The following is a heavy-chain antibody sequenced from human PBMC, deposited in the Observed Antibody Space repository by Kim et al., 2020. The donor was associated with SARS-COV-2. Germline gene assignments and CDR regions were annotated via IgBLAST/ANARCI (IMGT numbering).Heavy chain of an antibody. CDR3: ARDLSSSGWYRVFDY. CDR1: GFTFSSYS. CDR2: ICDDGSNT. J-gene: IGHJ4*02. V-gene: IGHV3-33*01. Sequence: GGSLRLSCAASGFTFSSYSMHWVRQAPGKGLEWVAVICDDGSNTYYADSVKGRFTISRDNSKNTLYLQMNSLRAEDTAVYYCARDLSSSGWYRVFDYWAQGPRVTVPS. D-gene: IGHD6-19*01.